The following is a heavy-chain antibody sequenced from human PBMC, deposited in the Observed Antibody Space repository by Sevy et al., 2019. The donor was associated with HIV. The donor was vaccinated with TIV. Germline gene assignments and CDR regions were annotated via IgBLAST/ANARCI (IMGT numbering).Heavy chain of an antibody. J-gene: IGHJ6*02. D-gene: IGHD2-2*01. V-gene: IGHV3-30-3*01. Sequence: GGSLRLSCAASGFTFSSYAMHWVRQAPGKGLEWVAVISYDGSNKYYADSVKGRFTISRDNSKNTLYLQMNGLRAEDTAVYYCARAQDIVVVPAAIGMDVWGQGTTVTVSS. CDR2: ISYDGSNK. CDR1: GFTFSSYA. CDR3: ARAQDIVVVPAAIGMDV.